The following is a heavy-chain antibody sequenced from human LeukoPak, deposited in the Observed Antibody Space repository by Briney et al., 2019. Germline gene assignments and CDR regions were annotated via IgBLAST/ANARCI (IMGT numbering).Heavy chain of an antibody. J-gene: IGHJ5*02. CDR3: ARGRYCSGGSCYSGRLNWFDP. Sequence: SETLSLTCTVSGDSISSSYWSWIRQSPGKGLEWIGEINHSGSTNYNPSLKSRVTISVDTSKNQFSLKLSSVTAADTAVYYCARGRYCSGGSCYSGRLNWFDPWGQGTLVTVSS. V-gene: IGHV4-34*01. CDR2: INHSGST. CDR1: GDSISSSY. D-gene: IGHD2-15*01.